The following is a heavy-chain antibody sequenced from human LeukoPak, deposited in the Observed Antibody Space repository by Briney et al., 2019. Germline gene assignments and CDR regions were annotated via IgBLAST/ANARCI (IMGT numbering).Heavy chain of an antibody. CDR3: ARDFAAYCSGGSCYSPYFDY. D-gene: IGHD2-15*01. CDR2: IWYDGSNK. Sequence: GRSLRLSCAASGFTFSSYGMHWVRQAPGKGLEWEAVIWYDGSNKYYADSVKGRFTISRDNSKNTLYLQMNSLRAEDTAVYYCARDFAAYCSGGSCYSPYFDYWGQGTLVTVSS. J-gene: IGHJ4*02. CDR1: GFTFSSYG. V-gene: IGHV3-33*01.